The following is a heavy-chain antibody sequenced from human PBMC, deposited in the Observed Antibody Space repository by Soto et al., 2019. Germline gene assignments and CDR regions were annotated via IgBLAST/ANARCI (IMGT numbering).Heavy chain of an antibody. Sequence: EVQLVESGGGLVKPGGSLRLSCAASGFTFSSYSMNWVRQAPGKGLEWVSTISSRNNDMYYVDSVKGRFTISRDNARNSVYLQMNSLRADDTAVYYCARDVNGGSSGAWGQGTLVTVSS. J-gene: IGHJ5*02. CDR3: ARDVNGGSSGA. V-gene: IGHV3-21*01. D-gene: IGHD5-12*01. CDR2: ISSRNNDM. CDR1: GFTFSSYS.